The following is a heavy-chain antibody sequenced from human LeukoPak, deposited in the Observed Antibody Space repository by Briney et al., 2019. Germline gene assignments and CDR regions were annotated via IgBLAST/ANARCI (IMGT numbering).Heavy chain of an antibody. CDR3: AKVLDPDGDYTNFGS. D-gene: IGHD4-17*01. CDR2: ISGPGGTT. Sequence: PGGSLRLSCAAAGFTFSRYAMGWVRQAPGKGLEWVSTISGPGGTTYYADSVKGRFTISRDNSKNTLFLQMNSLRAEDTAVYYCAKVLDPDGDYTNFGSWGQGILVTVSS. J-gene: IGHJ4*02. CDR1: GFTFSRYA. V-gene: IGHV3-23*01.